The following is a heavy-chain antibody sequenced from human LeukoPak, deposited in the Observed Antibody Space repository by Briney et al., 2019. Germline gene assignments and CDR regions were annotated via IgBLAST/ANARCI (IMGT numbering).Heavy chain of an antibody. Sequence: SETLSLTCTVSGGSISISTYYWSWIRQPPGKGLEWMGQIYYSGSTNYNPSLKSRVTISLDTSKNQFSLKLNSVTAADTAVYYCARAMGGAGTVTDYWGQGTLVTVSS. CDR2: IYYSGST. J-gene: IGHJ4*02. V-gene: IGHV4-61*01. D-gene: IGHD6-13*01. CDR1: GGSISISTYY. CDR3: ARAMGGAGTVTDY.